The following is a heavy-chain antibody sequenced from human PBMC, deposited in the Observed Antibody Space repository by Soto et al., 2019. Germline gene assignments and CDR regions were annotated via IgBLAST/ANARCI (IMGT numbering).Heavy chain of an antibody. CDR2: INPNGGRT. J-gene: IGHJ3*01. CDR3: ARRARGTLHGFDV. CDR1: GYTFINYY. Sequence: QVQLEQSGAEVKKPGTSVKISCKASGYTFINYYIHWVRQGPGQGLEWTGVINPNGGRTDHSQNFQDRVTVIRDESKNTVYLELSNLTSQDTAVYYCARRARGTLHGFDVWGQGKTVIVSS. V-gene: IGHV1-46*01.